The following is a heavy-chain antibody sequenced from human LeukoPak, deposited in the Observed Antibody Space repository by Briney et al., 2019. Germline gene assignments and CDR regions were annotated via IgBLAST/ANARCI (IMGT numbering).Heavy chain of an antibody. D-gene: IGHD1-1*01. CDR1: GYTYTGYY. Sequence: ASVKVSCKASGYTYTGYYMHWVRQAPGQGLEWMGWINPNSGGTNYAQKFQGRVTMTRDTSISTAYMELSRLRSDDTAVYYCARSTGTTSSFDYWGQETLVTVSS. CDR3: ARSTGTTSSFDY. CDR2: INPNSGGT. V-gene: IGHV1-2*02. J-gene: IGHJ4*02.